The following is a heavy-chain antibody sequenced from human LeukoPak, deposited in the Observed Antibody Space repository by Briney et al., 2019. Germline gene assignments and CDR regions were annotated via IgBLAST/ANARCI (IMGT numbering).Heavy chain of an antibody. J-gene: IGHJ4*02. Sequence: SETLSLTCAVSGGSISSSNWWGWVRQPPGKGLEWIGEIYHSGSTNYNPSLKSRVTISVDKSKNQFSLKLSSVTAADTAVYYCAVSDYYGSGSYPDWGQGTLVTVSS. V-gene: IGHV4-4*02. CDR3: AVSDYYGSGSYPD. CDR1: GGSISSSNW. CDR2: IYHSGST. D-gene: IGHD3-10*01.